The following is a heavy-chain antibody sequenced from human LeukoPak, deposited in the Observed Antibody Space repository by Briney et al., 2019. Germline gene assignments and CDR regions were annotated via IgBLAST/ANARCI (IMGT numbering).Heavy chain of an antibody. J-gene: IGHJ4*02. D-gene: IGHD3-3*01. CDR2: ISGGGGTT. CDR1: GFTLSSYA. Sequence: PGGSLRLSCAASGFTLSSYAMSWVRQAPGKGLEWVAGISGGGGTTHYADSVKGRFTISRDNSKNTLYLRMNSLRVEDTAVYYCAKQYDFWSGPDYWGQGTLVTVSS. CDR3: AKQYDFWSGPDY. V-gene: IGHV3-23*01.